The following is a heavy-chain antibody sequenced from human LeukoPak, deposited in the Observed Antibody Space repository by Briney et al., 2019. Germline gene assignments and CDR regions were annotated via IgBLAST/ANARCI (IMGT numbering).Heavy chain of an antibody. Sequence: GGSLRLSCAASGFTFSSYSMNWVRQAPGKGLEWVSYISSSSSTIYYADSVKGRFTISRDNAKNSLYLQMNSLRAEDTAVYYCARDPYSGSYYMDYYYYGMDVWGQGTTVTVSS. CDR3: ARDPYSGSYYMDYYYYGMDV. CDR2: ISSSSSTI. CDR1: GFTFSSYS. J-gene: IGHJ6*02. V-gene: IGHV3-48*01. D-gene: IGHD1-26*01.